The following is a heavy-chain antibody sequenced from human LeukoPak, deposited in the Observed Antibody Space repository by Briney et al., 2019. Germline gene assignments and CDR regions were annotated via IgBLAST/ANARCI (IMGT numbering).Heavy chain of an antibody. Sequence: PGGSLRLSCAASGFSFDDYGMNWVRQVPGKGLEWISGINWNGGSTGYGDSVKGRFTISRDNAENSLYLQMNSLRAEDTALYYCARAVDNYYGSGSYAYWGQGALVTVSS. D-gene: IGHD3-10*01. V-gene: IGHV3-20*04. J-gene: IGHJ4*02. CDR3: ARAVDNYYGSGSYAY. CDR2: INWNGGST. CDR1: GFSFDDYG.